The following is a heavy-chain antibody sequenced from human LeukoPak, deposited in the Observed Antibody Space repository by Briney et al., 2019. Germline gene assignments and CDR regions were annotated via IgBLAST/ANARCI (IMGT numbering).Heavy chain of an antibody. D-gene: IGHD2-21*01. CDR2: IKGDESEK. CDR1: GFTFSNYW. V-gene: IGHV3-7*03. J-gene: IGHJ4*02. CDR3: ARVYSLMDRAEYYFDS. Sequence: GGSLRLSCAASGFTFSNYWMHWVRQAPGKGLEWVANIKGDESEKYYVDSVKGRFSISRDNAKNSLYLQMNSLRAEDTAVYYCARVYSLMDRAEYYFDSWGQGTLVTVSS.